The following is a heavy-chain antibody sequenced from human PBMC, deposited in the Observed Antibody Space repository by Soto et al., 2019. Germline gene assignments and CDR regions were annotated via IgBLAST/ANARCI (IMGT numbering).Heavy chain of an antibody. V-gene: IGHV1-69*01. CDR3: ARGEPGATQFDY. J-gene: IGHJ4*02. CDR1: GGTLSSCD. Sequence: QVQLVQSGAEVEKPASSLKVSCKASGGTLSSCDINWVRQAPGQGLEWMGGSIPIFGTANYAQKSQGRDTITADESTSTAYVGLGSLRSEDRAGYVCARGEPGATQFDYWGQGALVTVSS. D-gene: IGHD1-26*01. CDR2: SIPIFGTA.